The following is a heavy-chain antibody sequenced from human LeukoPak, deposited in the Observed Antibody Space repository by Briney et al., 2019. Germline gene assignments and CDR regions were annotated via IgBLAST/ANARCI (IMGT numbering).Heavy chain of an antibody. CDR1: GGSFSGYY. V-gene: IGHV4-34*01. CDR2: INHSGST. CDR3: ARVCDILTGYYYRIDAFDI. J-gene: IGHJ3*02. D-gene: IGHD3-9*01. Sequence: SETLSLTCAVYGGSFSGYYWSWIRQPPGKGLEGIGEINHSGSTNYNPSIKSRVTISVDTSKNQFSLKLSSVTAADTAVYYCARVCDILTGYYYRIDAFDIWGQGTMVTVSS.